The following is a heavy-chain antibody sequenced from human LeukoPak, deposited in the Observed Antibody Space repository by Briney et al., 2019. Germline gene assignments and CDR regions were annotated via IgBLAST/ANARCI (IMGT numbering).Heavy chain of an antibody. CDR3: ARDKGTSYRSSFDY. CDR1: GLTLRSYV. J-gene: IGHJ4*02. Sequence: GGSLRLSCAVSGLTLRSYVTHWVRHAPGKGLEWVAIISYDGSNEYYADSVKGRFTISRDNSKNTLYLQMNSLIAADTAVYYCARDKGTSYRSSFDYWGQGTLVTVSS. CDR2: ISYDGSNE. D-gene: IGHD6-6*01. V-gene: IGHV3-30*04.